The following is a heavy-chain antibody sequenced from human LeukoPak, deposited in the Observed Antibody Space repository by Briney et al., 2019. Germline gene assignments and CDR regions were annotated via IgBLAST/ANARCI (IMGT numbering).Heavy chain of an antibody. Sequence: PGGSLRLSCAASGFTFSNYAMSWVRQAPGKGLEWVSAISGSGGFTYYADSVKGRFTISRDNSKNTLYLQMNRLRAEDTAIYYCAKKPAGFDPWGQGTLVTVSS. D-gene: IGHD1-14*01. CDR2: ISGSGGFT. J-gene: IGHJ5*02. CDR1: GFTFSNYA. CDR3: AKKPAGFDP. V-gene: IGHV3-23*01.